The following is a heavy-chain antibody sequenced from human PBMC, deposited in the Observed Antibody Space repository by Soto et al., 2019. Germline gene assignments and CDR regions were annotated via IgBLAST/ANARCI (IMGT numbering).Heavy chain of an antibody. V-gene: IGHV4-39*01. Sequence: SETLSLTCTVSGGSISSSSYYWGWIRQPPGKGLEWIGSIYYSGSTYYNPSLKSRVTISVDTSKNQFSLKLSSVTAADTAVYYCARHTGSGSYYKLSWWFDPWGQGTLVTSPQ. CDR2: IYYSGST. CDR3: ARHTGSGSYYKLSWWFDP. J-gene: IGHJ5*02. CDR1: GGSISSSSYY. D-gene: IGHD3-10*01.